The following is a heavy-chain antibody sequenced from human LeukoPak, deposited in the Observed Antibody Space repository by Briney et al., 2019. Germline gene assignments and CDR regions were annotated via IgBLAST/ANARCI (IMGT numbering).Heavy chain of an antibody. CDR3: AKGGIVGATIRYFDY. J-gene: IGHJ4*02. Sequence: GGSLRLSCAASGFTFSSYAMSWVRQAPGKGLEWVSAISGSGGSTYYADSVKGRFTISRDNSKNTLYLQMNSLRAEETAVYYCAKGGIVGATIRYFDYWGQGTLVTVSS. V-gene: IGHV3-23*01. CDR1: GFTFSSYA. D-gene: IGHD1-26*01. CDR2: ISGSGGST.